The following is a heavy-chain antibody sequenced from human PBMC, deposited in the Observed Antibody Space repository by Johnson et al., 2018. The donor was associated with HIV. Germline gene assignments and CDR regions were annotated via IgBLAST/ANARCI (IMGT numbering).Heavy chain of an antibody. CDR2: INSDGSST. CDR1: GFTFSSYW. CDR3: AREARIVVVEPSDAFDI. J-gene: IGHJ3*02. V-gene: IGHV3-74*01. D-gene: IGHD3-22*01. Sequence: EVRLVESGGGLVQPGGSLRLSCAASGFTFSSYWMHWVRQAPGKGLLWVSRINSDGSSTNSAGSVKGRFTISRDNAKNTLYLQMNSLSAEDTAVYYCAREARIVVVEPSDAFDIWGQGTMVTVSS.